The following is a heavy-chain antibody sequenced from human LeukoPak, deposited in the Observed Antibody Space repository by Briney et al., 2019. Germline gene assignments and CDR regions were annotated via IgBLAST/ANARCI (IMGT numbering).Heavy chain of an antibody. J-gene: IGHJ4*02. D-gene: IGHD2-15*01. V-gene: IGHV1-2*02. Sequence: GASVKVSCKASGYTFTGYYMHWVRQAPGQGLEWMGWINPHGGNANVAQKFKGRVTVTRDTSTTTVYLVLDSLNSDDTALYYCARVNGPGMALGGSKYWGQGTLVTVSS. CDR2: INPHGGNA. CDR3: ARVNGPGMALGGSKY. CDR1: GYTFTGYY.